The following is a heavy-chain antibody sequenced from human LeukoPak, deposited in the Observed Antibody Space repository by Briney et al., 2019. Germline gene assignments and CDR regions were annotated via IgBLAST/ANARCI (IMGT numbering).Heavy chain of an antibody. CDR3: ARRSYGHDAFDI. CDR1: GGSISSYY. Sequence: SETLSLTCTVSGGSISSYYWSWIRQPPGKGLEWIGYIYYSGSTNYNPSLKSRVTMSVDTSKNQFSLKLSSVTAADTAVYYCARRSYGHDAFDIWGQGTMVTVSS. CDR2: IYYSGST. V-gene: IGHV4-59*08. J-gene: IGHJ3*02. D-gene: IGHD5-18*01.